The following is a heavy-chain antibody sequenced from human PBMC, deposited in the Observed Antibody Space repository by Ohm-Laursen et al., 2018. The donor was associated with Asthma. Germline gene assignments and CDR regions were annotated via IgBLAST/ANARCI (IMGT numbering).Heavy chain of an antibody. Sequence: SLRLSCSASGFTFSSYRMSWVRQAPGKGLEWVSSISTRSDIIYYADSVKGRFTTSRDNAKNSLYLQMNSLRAEDTAVYYCARGTASYFVYWGQGTLVTVSS. CDR1: GFTFSSYR. V-gene: IGHV3-48*01. D-gene: IGHD2-21*02. J-gene: IGHJ4*02. CDR2: ISTRSDII. CDR3: ARGTASYFVY.